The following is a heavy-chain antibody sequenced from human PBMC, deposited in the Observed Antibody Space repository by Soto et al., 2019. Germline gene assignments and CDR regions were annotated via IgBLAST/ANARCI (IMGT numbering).Heavy chain of an antibody. D-gene: IGHD2-15*01. CDR3: AREGALLFGGNPDYYDDLAV. CDR1: GDSIGTYY. CDR2: IYYTGST. V-gene: IGHV4-59*12. Sequence: PSETLSLTCTISGDSIGTYYWSWIRQRPGKGLEWIGYIYYTGSTKFNPSLQSRVTMSVDTSKNQFSLRLSSVTAADTAVYYCAREGALLFGGNPDYYDDLAVWGQGTTVTVSS. J-gene: IGHJ6*02.